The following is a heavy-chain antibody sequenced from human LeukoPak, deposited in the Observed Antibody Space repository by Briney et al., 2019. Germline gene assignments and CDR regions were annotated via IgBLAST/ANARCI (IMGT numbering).Heavy chain of an antibody. Sequence: SETLSLTCTVSGGSISSYYWSWIRQPPGKGLEWIWYIYYSGRTNYNPSLKSRVTISVDESKTQLSLRLESVTAADTAVYYCARGTITTVTDSWGPGTLVTVSS. V-gene: IGHV4-59*12. CDR2: IYYSGRT. J-gene: IGHJ4*02. CDR1: GGSISSYY. D-gene: IGHD4-17*01. CDR3: ARGTITTVTDS.